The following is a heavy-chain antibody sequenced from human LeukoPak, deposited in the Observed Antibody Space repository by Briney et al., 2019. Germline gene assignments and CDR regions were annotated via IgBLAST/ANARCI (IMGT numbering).Heavy chain of an antibody. CDR2: FDPEDGET. CDR3: AREYYYGSGSYYGGWFDP. Sequence: ASVKVSCKVSGYTLTELSMHWVRQAPGKGLEWMGGFDPEDGETIYAQKFQGRVTMTEDTSTDTAYMELSSLRSEDTAVYYCAREYYYGSGSYYGGWFDPWGQGTLVTVSS. D-gene: IGHD3-10*01. CDR1: GYTLTELS. J-gene: IGHJ5*02. V-gene: IGHV1-24*01.